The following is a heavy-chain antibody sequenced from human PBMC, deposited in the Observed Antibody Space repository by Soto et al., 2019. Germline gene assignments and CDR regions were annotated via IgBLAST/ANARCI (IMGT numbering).Heavy chain of an antibody. Sequence: EVQLVESGGGLIQPGGSLRLSCAASGFTVSSNYMSWVRQAPGKGLEWVSVIYSGGSTYYADSVKGRFTISRDNSKNTLYLQMNSLRAEDTAVYYCARVRRDGYNWDGTIDYWGQGTLVTVSS. CDR3: ARVRRDGYNWDGTIDY. CDR1: GFTVSSNY. CDR2: IYSGGST. V-gene: IGHV3-53*01. D-gene: IGHD5-12*01. J-gene: IGHJ4*02.